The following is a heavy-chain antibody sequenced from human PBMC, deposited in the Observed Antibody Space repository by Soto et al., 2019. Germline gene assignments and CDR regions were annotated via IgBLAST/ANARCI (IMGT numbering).Heavy chain of an antibody. CDR1: GFTFSSYW. Sequence: EVQLLESGGGLVQPGGSLRLSCAASGFTFSSYWMHWVRQAPGKGLVWVSRINSDGSSTSYADSVKGRFTISRDNAKNTLYLQMNSLRAEDTAVYYCAKARWFGEKGWFDPWGQGTLVTVSS. D-gene: IGHD3-10*01. J-gene: IGHJ5*02. CDR2: INSDGSST. V-gene: IGHV3-74*02. CDR3: AKARWFGEKGWFDP.